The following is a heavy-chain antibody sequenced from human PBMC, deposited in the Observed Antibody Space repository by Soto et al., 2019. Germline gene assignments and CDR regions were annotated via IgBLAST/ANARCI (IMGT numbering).Heavy chain of an antibody. CDR3: ALSHTVTTDY. Sequence: EVQLVESGGGLVQPGGSLRLSCAASGLTFSSYWMHWVRQAPGKGLVWVSRINSAGSSTSYADSVKGRFTISRDNAKNTLYLQMNSLRAEDTAVYYCALSHTVTTDYWCQGSLVTVSS. V-gene: IGHV3-74*01. J-gene: IGHJ4*02. CDR1: GLTFSSYW. CDR2: INSAGSST. D-gene: IGHD4-17*01.